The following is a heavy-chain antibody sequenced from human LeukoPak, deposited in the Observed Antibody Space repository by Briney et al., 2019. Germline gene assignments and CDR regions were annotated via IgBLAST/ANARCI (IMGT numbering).Heavy chain of an antibody. CDR2: IYYSGST. Sequence: PPETLSLTCTVSGGSISGSSCYWGWIRQPPGKGLEWIGSIYYSGSTYYNPSLKSRVTISVDTSKDQFSLKLSSVTAADTAVYYCARLVVPAAMGHGFDYWGQGTLVTVSS. J-gene: IGHJ4*02. CDR3: ARLVVPAAMGHGFDY. V-gene: IGHV4-39*01. CDR1: GGSISGSSCY. D-gene: IGHD2-2*01.